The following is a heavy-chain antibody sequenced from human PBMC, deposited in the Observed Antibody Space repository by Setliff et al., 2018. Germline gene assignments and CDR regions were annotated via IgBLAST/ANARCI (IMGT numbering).Heavy chain of an antibody. J-gene: IGHJ3*02. CDR1: GGTFSSYA. V-gene: IGHV1-69*13. CDR3: AREFPQVDTAMDKGDDAFDI. Sequence: SVKVSCKASGGTFSSYAISWVRQAPGQGLEWMGGIIPIFGTANYAQKFQGRVTITADESTSTAYMELSSLRSEDTAVYYCAREFPQVDTAMDKGDDAFDIWGQGTMVTVS. CDR2: IIPIFGTA. D-gene: IGHD5-18*01.